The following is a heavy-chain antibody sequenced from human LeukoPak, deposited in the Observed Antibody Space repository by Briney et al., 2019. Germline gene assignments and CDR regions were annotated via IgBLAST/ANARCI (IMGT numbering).Heavy chain of an antibody. CDR2: IWYDGSNK. CDR1: GFTFSSYG. CDR3: ARDAMSYSSSWYTRDYFDY. V-gene: IGHV3-33*01. D-gene: IGHD6-13*01. Sequence: GGSLRLSCAASGFTFSSYGMHWVRQAPGKGLEWVAVIWYDGSNKYYADSVKGRFTISRDNSKNTLYLQMNSLRAEDTAVYYCARDAMSYSSSWYTRDYFDYWGQGTLVTVSS. J-gene: IGHJ4*02.